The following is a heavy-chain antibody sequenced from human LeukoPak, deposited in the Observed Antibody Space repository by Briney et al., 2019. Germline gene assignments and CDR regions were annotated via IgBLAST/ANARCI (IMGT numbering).Heavy chain of an antibody. CDR3: ARGVENSRAWYSDT. Sequence: PGGSLRLSCAASGFTFSAYGMHWVRQAPGKGLEWVAFIRYDGSNKYYADSVKGRFTISRDISENTLYLQMNSLRAEDTAVYYCARGVENSRAWYSDTWGQGTVVIVSS. V-gene: IGHV3-30*02. J-gene: IGHJ5*02. CDR2: IRYDGSNK. CDR1: GFTFSAYG. D-gene: IGHD6-19*01.